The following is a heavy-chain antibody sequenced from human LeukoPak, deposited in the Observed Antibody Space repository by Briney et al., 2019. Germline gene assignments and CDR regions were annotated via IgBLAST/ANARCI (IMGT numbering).Heavy chain of an antibody. CDR3: ARDLYDYVWGSYRYEIDY. J-gene: IGHJ4*02. V-gene: IGHV4-39*07. Sequence: SETLSLTCTASGGSISSSSYYWGWIRQPPGKGLEWIGSIYYSGSTYYNPSLKSRVTISVDTSKNQFSLKLSSVTAADTAVYYCARDLYDYVWGSYRYEIDYWGQGTLVTVSS. CDR1: GGSISSSSYY. CDR2: IYYSGST. D-gene: IGHD3-16*02.